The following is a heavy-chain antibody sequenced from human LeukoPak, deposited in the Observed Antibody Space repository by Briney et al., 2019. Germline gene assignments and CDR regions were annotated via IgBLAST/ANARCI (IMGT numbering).Heavy chain of an antibody. CDR1: GFTFGDYA. D-gene: IGHD5-18*01. CDR2: LYSGGST. Sequence: PGGSLRLSCTASGFTFGDYAMSWVRQAPGKGLEWVSVLYSGGSTYYADSVKGRFTISRDNSKNTLYLQMNSLRAEDTAVYYCARGLWFFDYWGQGTLVTVSS. J-gene: IGHJ4*02. V-gene: IGHV3-66*01. CDR3: ARGLWFFDY.